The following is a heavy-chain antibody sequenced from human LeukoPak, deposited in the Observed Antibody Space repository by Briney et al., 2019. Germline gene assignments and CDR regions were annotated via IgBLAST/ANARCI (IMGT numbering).Heavy chain of an antibody. CDR1: GYTFTSYD. CDR2: INPNSGGT. CDR3: ARDRGRGWYSHYYYYGMDV. J-gene: IGHJ6*02. Sequence: ASVKVSCKASGYTFTSYDINWVRQATGQGLEWMGWINPNSGGTNYAQKFQGRVTMTRDTSISTAYMELSRLRSDDTAVYYCARDRGRGWYSHYYYYGMDVWGQGTTVTVSS. V-gene: IGHV1-2*02. D-gene: IGHD6-19*01.